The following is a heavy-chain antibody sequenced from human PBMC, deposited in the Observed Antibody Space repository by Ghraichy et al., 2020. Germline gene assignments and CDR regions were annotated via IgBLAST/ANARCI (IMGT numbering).Heavy chain of an antibody. D-gene: IGHD4-23*01. CDR1: GYSISSGYY. CDR2: IYHSGST. CDR3: ARVQYGGNPSYYFDY. Sequence: SETLSLTCAVSGYSISSGYYWGWIRQPPGKGLEWIGSIYHSGSTYYNPSLKSRVTISVDTSKNQFSLKLSSVTAADTAVYYCARVQYGGNPSYYFDYWGQGTLVTVSS. V-gene: IGHV4-38-2*01. J-gene: IGHJ4*02.